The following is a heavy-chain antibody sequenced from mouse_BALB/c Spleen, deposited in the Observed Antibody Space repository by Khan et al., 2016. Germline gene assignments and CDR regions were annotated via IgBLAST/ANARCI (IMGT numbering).Heavy chain of an antibody. V-gene: IGHV1-87*01. CDR1: GYTFTSYW. Sequence: QVQLQQSGAELARPGASVKLSCKASGYTFTSYWMQWVKQRPGQGLEWIGAIYPGDGDTRYTQKFKGKATLTADKSSNTAYMQLSSLASEDSAVYDCAKGGRAMDYWGQGTSVTVSA. J-gene: IGHJ4*01. CDR3: AKGGRAMDY. CDR2: IYPGDGDT.